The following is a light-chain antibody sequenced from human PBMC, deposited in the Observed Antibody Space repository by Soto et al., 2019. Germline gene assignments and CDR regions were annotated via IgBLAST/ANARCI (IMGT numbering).Light chain of an antibody. J-gene: IGKJ4*01. CDR2: AAS. Sequence: IQLTQSPSSLSASVGDVVTITCRASQGISSHLSWYQQKPGKAPKLLIYAASTLQSGVPSRFSGSGSGTHFTLTISSLQPEDFAIYYCQQADSFPLTFGAGTKVDIK. CDR1: QGISSH. V-gene: IGKV1-9*01. CDR3: QQADSFPLT.